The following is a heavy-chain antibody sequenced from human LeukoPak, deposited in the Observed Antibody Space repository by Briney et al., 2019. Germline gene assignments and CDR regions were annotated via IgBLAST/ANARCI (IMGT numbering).Heavy chain of an antibody. CDR1: GDYISSYY. J-gene: IGHJ4*02. V-gene: IGHV4-59*01. D-gene: IGHD1-26*01. Sequence: SETLALTCTVSGDYISSYYWSWIRQPPGKGLEWIGYIHYSGSTNYNPSLKSRVTISVDTSKNQFSLKLSSVTAADTAVYYCARYSYSGSYFDYWGQGTLVTVSS. CDR3: ARYSYSGSYFDY. CDR2: IHYSGST.